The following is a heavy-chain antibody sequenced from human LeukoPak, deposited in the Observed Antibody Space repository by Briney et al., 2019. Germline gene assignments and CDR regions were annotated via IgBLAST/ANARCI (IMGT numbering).Heavy chain of an antibody. CDR1: GYAFTSYG. CDR3: ARDHRSGSYFY. Sequence: ASVKVSCKASGYAFTSYGISWVRQAPGQGLEWMGWISAYNGNTNYAQKLQGRVTMTTDTSTSTAYMELRSLRSDDTALYYCARDHRSGSYFYWGQGTLVTVSS. J-gene: IGHJ4*02. D-gene: IGHD1-26*01. CDR2: ISAYNGNT. V-gene: IGHV1-18*01.